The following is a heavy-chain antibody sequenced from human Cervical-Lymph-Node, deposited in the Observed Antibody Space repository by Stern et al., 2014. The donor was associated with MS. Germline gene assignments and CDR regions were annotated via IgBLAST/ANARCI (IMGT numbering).Heavy chain of an antibody. V-gene: IGHV3-23*04. J-gene: IGHJ4*02. D-gene: IGHD3-22*01. CDR3: ARDPPHLYESSGPRDYFDY. CDR2: ISDSGDNT. CDR1: GFTFSSYT. Sequence: EVQLVESGGGLVQPGGSLRLSCAASGFTFSSYTMTWVRQSPGKGLEWVSVISDSGDNTDYAHSVKGRFTISRDNSKNTLYLQMNSLRAEDTAVYYCARDPPHLYESSGPRDYFDYWGQGTLVTVSS.